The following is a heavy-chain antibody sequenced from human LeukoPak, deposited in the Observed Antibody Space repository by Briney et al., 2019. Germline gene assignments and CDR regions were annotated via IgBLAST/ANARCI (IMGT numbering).Heavy chain of an antibody. CDR3: ARESVGYYYGSGSYYVDY. J-gene: IGHJ4*02. D-gene: IGHD3-10*01. CDR2: INPNSGGT. Sequence: ASVKVSSKASGYTFTVCYMHWVRQAPGQGLEWMGWINPNSGGTNYAQKFQGRVTMTRDTSISTAYMELSRLRSDDTAVYYCARESVGYYYGSGSYYVDYWGQGTLVTVSS. CDR1: GYTFTVCY. V-gene: IGHV1-2*02.